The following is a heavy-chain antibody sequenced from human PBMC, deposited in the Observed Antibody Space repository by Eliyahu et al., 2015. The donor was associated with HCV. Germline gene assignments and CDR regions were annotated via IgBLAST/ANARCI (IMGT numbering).Heavy chain of an antibody. CDR1: GFTFSNYW. CDR3: ASQYCSSTSCYAWY. D-gene: IGHD2-2*01. CDR2: INSDGSST. J-gene: IGHJ4*02. V-gene: IGHV3-74*01. Sequence: EVQLVESGGGLVQPGGSLRLSCAVSGFTFSNYWMHWVRQAPGKGLVWVSRINSDGSSTRYADSVKGRFTISRDNAKNTLYLQVNSLRAEDTAVFYCASQYCSSTSCYAWYWGQGTLVTVSS.